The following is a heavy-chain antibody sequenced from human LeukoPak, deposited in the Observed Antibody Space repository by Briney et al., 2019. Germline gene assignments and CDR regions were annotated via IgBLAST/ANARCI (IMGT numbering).Heavy chain of an antibody. CDR3: ATVFEGPSSGSYQVAFDI. D-gene: IGHD1-26*01. V-gene: IGHV1-24*01. CDR1: GYTLTELS. J-gene: IGHJ3*02. CDR2: FDPEDGET. Sequence: GASVKVSCKVSGYTLTELSMHWVRRAPGKGLEWMGGFDPEDGETIYAQKFQGRVTMTEDTSTDTAYVELSSLRSEDTAVYYCATVFEGPSSGSYQVAFDIWGQGTMVTVSS.